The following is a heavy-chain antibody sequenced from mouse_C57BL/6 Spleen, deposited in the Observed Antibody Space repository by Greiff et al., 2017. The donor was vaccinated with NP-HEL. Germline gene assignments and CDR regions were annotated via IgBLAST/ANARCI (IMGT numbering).Heavy chain of an antibody. Sequence: EVQVVESGGDLVKPGGSLKLSCAASGFTFSSYGMSWVRQTPDKRLEWVATISSGGSYTYYPDSVKGRFTISRDNAKNTLYLQMSSLKSEDTAMYYCARRRDYYGSSFFDYWGQGTTLTVSS. V-gene: IGHV5-6*01. CDR3: ARRRDYYGSSFFDY. D-gene: IGHD1-1*01. CDR1: GFTFSSYG. CDR2: ISSGGSYT. J-gene: IGHJ2*01.